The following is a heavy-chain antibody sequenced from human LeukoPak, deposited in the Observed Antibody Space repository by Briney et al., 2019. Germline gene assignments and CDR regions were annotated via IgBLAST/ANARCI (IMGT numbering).Heavy chain of an antibody. CDR2: ISSSGSTI. Sequence: TGGSLRLSCVASGFTFSDYYMSWIRQAPGKGLEGVSYISSSGSTIYYADSVKGRFTISRDNAKNSLYLQMNSLRAEDTAVYYCARDGDSISLTSFDYWGQGTLVTVSS. V-gene: IGHV3-11*01. CDR3: ARDGDSISLTSFDY. CDR1: GFTFSDYY. J-gene: IGHJ4*02. D-gene: IGHD4-17*01.